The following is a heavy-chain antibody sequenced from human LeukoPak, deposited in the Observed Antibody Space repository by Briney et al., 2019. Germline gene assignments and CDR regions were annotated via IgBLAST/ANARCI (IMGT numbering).Heavy chain of an antibody. CDR3: ARDLTVEDLDY. Sequence: ASVKVSCKASGYTFTGYYMHWVRQAPGQGLEWMGWINPNSGGTNYARKFQGRVTMTRDTSISTAYMELSRLRSDDTAAYYCARDLTVEDLDYWGQGTLVTVSS. V-gene: IGHV1-2*02. CDR2: INPNSGGT. D-gene: IGHD1-14*01. J-gene: IGHJ4*02. CDR1: GYTFTGYY.